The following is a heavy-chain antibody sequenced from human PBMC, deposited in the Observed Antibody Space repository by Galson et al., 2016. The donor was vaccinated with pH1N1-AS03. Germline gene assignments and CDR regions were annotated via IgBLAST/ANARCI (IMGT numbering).Heavy chain of an antibody. Sequence: SLRLSCAGSTFIARSNYMSWVRQAPGKGLEWVSVIYHGEAGTSYYADSVKGRFTISRDNSNNTLYLELNSLRAGDTAIYYCAKDLRSKIKVSGFDYWGQGALVTVSS. J-gene: IGHJ4*02. V-gene: IGHV3-53*01. CDR3: AKDLRSKIKVSGFDY. CDR2: IYHGEAGTS. D-gene: IGHD5/OR15-5a*01. CDR1: TFIARSNY.